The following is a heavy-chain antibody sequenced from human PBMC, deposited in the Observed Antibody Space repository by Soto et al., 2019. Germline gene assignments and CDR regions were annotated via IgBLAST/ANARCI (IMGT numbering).Heavy chain of an antibody. CDR1: GGTFSSYA. J-gene: IGHJ5*02. Sequence: SVKVSCKASGGTFSSYAISWVRQAPGQGLEWMGGIIPIFGTANYAQKFQGRVTITADESTSTAYMELSSLRSEDTAVYYCAGDRGCSGGSCYEGGEAWFDPWGQGTLVTVSS. V-gene: IGHV1-69*13. CDR2: IIPIFGTA. D-gene: IGHD2-15*01. CDR3: AGDRGCSGGSCYEGGEAWFDP.